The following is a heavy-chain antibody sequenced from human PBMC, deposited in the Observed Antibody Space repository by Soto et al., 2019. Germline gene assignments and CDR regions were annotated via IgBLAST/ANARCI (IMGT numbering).Heavy chain of an antibody. V-gene: IGHV4-39*01. J-gene: IGHJ5*02. Sequence: QLQLQESGPGLVKPSETLSLTCSVSGGSISSSSYFWGWIRQPPGKGLEWIGSIYYSGSTYYNPSIKSRVTVSVDTPKNQFPLKLSSVTAADTAVYYCARHPSAFWFDPWGQGTLVTVSS. CDR2: IYYSGST. D-gene: IGHD6-19*01. CDR3: ARHPSAFWFDP. CDR1: GGSISSSSYF.